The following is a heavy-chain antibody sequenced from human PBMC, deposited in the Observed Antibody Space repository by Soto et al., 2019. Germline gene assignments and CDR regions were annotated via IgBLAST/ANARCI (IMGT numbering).Heavy chain of an antibody. CDR1: GYTFTTYY. CDR2: INPNGGST. Sequence: QVQLVQSGAEVKRPGASVKVSCKASGYTFTTYYMHWVRQAHGQGLEWLGIINPNGGSTTYAQKFQGRVTMTRDTSRSTVDLELSSLRSEDTAVYYCARAGYCSGGTCFHGNCDYWGQGTLVTVSA. D-gene: IGHD2-15*01. V-gene: IGHV1-46*01. J-gene: IGHJ4*02. CDR3: ARAGYCSGGTCFHGNCDY.